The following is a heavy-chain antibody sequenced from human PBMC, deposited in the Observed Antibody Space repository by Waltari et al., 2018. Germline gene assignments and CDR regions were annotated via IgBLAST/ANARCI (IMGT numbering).Heavy chain of an antibody. J-gene: IGHJ4*02. V-gene: IGHV3-7*03. D-gene: IGHD3-10*01. CDR1: AFVFSTYW. Sequence: EVQVVESGGGLVQPGGSLRLPCTVPAFVFSTYWMAWGRQAPGRGLEWVANIKFDGSLKYYVDSVKGRFTISRDNARNSLFLQMNSLRAEDTAVYYCATYRWLGYWGQGTLVTVSS. CDR2: IKFDGSLK. CDR3: ATYRWLGY.